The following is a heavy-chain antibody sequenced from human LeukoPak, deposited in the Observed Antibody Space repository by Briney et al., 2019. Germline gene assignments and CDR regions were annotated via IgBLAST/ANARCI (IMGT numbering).Heavy chain of an antibody. V-gene: IGHV4-4*07. D-gene: IGHD3-22*01. Sequence: KTSETLSLTCTVSGGSISSYYWSWIRQPAGKGLEWIGRIYTTGNTNYNPSLKSRVTMSIDTSKKQFPLKLSSVTAADTAVYYCARGKYYYDSNSSYRYFDPWGQGTLVTVSS. CDR3: ARGKYYYDSNSSYRYFDP. CDR2: IYTTGNT. J-gene: IGHJ5*02. CDR1: GGSISSYY.